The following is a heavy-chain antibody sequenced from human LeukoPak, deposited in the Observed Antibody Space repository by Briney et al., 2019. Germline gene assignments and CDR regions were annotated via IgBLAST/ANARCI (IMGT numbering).Heavy chain of an antibody. J-gene: IGHJ4*02. CDR1: GCSISRGSYY. CDR2: IYTSGST. Sequence: PSETLSLTCTVSGCSISRGSYYWSWIRQPAGKGLEWIGRIYTSGSTNYNPSLKSRVTISVDTSKNQFSLKLSSVTAADTAVYYYATDARDGYNSNFDYWGQGTLVTVSS. CDR3: ATDARDGYNSNFDY. V-gene: IGHV4-61*02. D-gene: IGHD5-24*01.